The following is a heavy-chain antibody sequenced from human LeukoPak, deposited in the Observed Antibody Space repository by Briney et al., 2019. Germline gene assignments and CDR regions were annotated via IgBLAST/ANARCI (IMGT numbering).Heavy chain of an antibody. J-gene: IGHJ4*02. CDR3: ARFSQFPGSPYHDLNY. V-gene: IGHV4-59*01. CDR2: IYSTGTT. D-gene: IGHD2-15*01. Sequence: SETLSLTCTVSGGSISGYYWSWVRQSPEKGLESIGFIYSTGTTSYNPSLRSRVTISIDTSQNQFYLRLTSVTAADTAVYYCARFSQFPGSPYHDLNYWGQGTLVSVSS. CDR1: GGSISGYY.